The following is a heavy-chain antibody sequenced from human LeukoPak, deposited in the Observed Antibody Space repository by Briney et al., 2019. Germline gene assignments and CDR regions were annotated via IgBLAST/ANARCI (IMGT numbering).Heavy chain of an antibody. CDR1: GFTFSDYY. CDR2: ISNRGDTI. V-gene: IGHV3-11*01. Sequence: GGSLRLSCAVSGFTFSDYYMSWIRQAPGKGLEWLSYISNRGDTIYYADSVRGRFTISRNNAKNSLYLQMNNLRAEDMAVYYCARDRPSGYYYSYGMDVWDQGTTVTVSS. CDR3: ARDRPSGYYYSYGMDV. J-gene: IGHJ6*02.